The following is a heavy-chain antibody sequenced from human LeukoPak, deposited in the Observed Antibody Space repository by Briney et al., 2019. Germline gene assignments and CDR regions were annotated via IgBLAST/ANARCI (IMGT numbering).Heavy chain of an antibody. D-gene: IGHD2-21*02. CDR3: ARDHSHIVVVTAIRYYYYYGMDV. Sequence: GESLRLSCAASGFTFSSYSMNWVRQAPGKGLEWVSSISSSSSYIYYADSVKGRFTISRDNAKNSLYLQMNSLRAEDTAVYYCARDHSHIVVVTAIRYYYYYGMDVWGQGTTVTVSS. CDR2: ISSSSSYI. V-gene: IGHV3-21*01. J-gene: IGHJ6*02. CDR1: GFTFSSYS.